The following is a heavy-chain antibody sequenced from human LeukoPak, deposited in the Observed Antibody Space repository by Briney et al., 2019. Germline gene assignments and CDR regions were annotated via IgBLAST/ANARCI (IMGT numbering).Heavy chain of an antibody. V-gene: IGHV3-66*02. CDR1: GFTVSSNY. CDR3: ARMMYGVIAEYYFDY. Sequence: GGSLRLSCAASGFTVSSNYMSWVRQAPGKGLEWVPVIYSGGSTYYADSVKGRFTISRDNSKNTLYLQMNSLRAEDTAVYYCARMMYGVIAEYYFDYWGQGTLVTVSS. D-gene: IGHD3-16*02. CDR2: IYSGGST. J-gene: IGHJ4*02.